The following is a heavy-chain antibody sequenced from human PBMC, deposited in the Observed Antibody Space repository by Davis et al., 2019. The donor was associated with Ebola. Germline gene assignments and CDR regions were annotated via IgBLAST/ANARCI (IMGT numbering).Heavy chain of an antibody. V-gene: IGHV4-34*01. CDR2: INHSGST. J-gene: IGHJ5*02. CDR3: ARDPSSTTSNWFDP. Sequence: PSETLSLTCAVYGGSFSDYYWSWIRQPPGKGLEWIGEINHSGSTNYNPSLKSRVTISVDKSKNQFSLTLTSVTAADTAVYYCARDPSSTTSNWFDPWGQGTLVTVSS. CDR1: GGSFSDYY. D-gene: IGHD2/OR15-2a*01.